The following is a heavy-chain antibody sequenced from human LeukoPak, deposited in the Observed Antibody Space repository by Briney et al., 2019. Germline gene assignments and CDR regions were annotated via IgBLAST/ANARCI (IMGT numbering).Heavy chain of an antibody. J-gene: IGHJ4*02. V-gene: IGHV4-34*01. D-gene: IGHD6-6*01. Sequence: PSETLSLTCAVYGGSFSGYYWSWIRQPPGKGLEWIGEINHSGSTNYNPSLKSRVTISVDTSKNQFSLKLSSVTAADTAVYYCARHRGIAARPFAYWGQGTLVTVSS. CDR3: ARHRGIAARPFAY. CDR2: INHSGST. CDR1: GGSFSGYY.